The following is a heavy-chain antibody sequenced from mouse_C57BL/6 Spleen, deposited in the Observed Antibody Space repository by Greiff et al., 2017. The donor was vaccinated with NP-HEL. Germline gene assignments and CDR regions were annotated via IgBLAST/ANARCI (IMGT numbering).Heavy chain of an antibody. D-gene: IGHD2-2*01. CDR2: IYPGDGDT. Sequence: IQLQQSGPELVKPGASVKISCKASGYTFSNSWMNWVKQRPGKGLEWIGRIYPGDGDTNYNGKFKGKATLTVDKSSSTAYMQLSSLTSEDSAVYFCASSGGYAWFAYWGQGTLVTVSA. J-gene: IGHJ3*01. CDR1: GYTFSNSW. V-gene: IGHV1-82*01. CDR3: ASSGGYAWFAY.